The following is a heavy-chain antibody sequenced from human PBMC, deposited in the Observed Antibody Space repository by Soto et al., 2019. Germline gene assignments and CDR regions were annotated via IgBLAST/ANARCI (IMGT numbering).Heavy chain of an antibody. CDR2: ISAYNGNT. Sequence: ASVKVSCKASGYTFTSYGISWVRQAPGKGLEWMGWISAYNGNTNYARKLQGRVTMTTDTSTSTAYMELRSLRSDDTAVYYCARAVSSGWRQYYYYGMDVWGQGTTVTVSS. CDR1: GYTFTSYG. D-gene: IGHD6-19*01. V-gene: IGHV1-18*01. J-gene: IGHJ6*02. CDR3: ARAVSSGWRQYYYYGMDV.